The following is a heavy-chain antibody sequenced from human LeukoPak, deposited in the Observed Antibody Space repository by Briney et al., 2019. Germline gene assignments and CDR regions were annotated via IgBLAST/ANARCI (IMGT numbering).Heavy chain of an antibody. CDR1: GFTFSNYA. V-gene: IGHV3-23*01. CDR3: AKEPAGGAAADY. D-gene: IGHD6-13*01. Sequence: GGSLRLSCAASGFTFSNYAMSWVRQAPGKGLEWVSAISGSGGNTYYADSVKGRFTISRDNPKNTVYLHLNSLRAEDTAVYYCAKEPAGGAAADYWGQGTLVTVSS. CDR2: ISGSGGNT. J-gene: IGHJ4*02.